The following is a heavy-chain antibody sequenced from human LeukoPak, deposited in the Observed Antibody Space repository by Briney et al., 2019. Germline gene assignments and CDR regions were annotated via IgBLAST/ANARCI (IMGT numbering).Heavy chain of an antibody. Sequence: AETLSLTCAVYGGSFSGYYWSGIRQPPGKGLEWIGEINHSGSTNYNPSLKSRVTTSVDTSKNQFSLNLSSVTAADTAVYYCARGGGSWYMDVWGKGTTVTVSS. J-gene: IGHJ6*03. V-gene: IGHV4-34*01. CDR1: GGSFSGYY. CDR2: INHSGST. CDR3: ARGGGSWYMDV.